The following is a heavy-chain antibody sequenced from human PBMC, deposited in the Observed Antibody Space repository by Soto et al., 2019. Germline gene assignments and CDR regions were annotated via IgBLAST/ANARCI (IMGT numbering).Heavy chain of an antibody. J-gene: IGHJ4*02. CDR2: ISWNSGSI. V-gene: IGHV3-9*01. CDR1: GFTFDDYA. D-gene: IGHD6-25*01. Sequence: EVQLVESGGGLVQPGRSLRLSCAASGFTFDDYAMHWVRQAPGKGLEWVSGISWNSGSIGYADSVKGRFTISRDNAKNSLDLQMNSLRAEDTALYYCARDRGYTVPRGASTDYWGQGTLVTVSS. CDR3: ARDRGYTVPRGASTDY.